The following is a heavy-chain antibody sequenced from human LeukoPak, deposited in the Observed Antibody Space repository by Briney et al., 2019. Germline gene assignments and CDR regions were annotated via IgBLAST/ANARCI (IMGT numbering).Heavy chain of an antibody. CDR2: IYYSGST. Sequence: GSLRLSCAASGFAFSSYAMSWVRQPPGKGLEWIGSIYYSGSTYYNPSLKSRVTISVDTSKNQFSLKLSSVTAADTAVYYCTRAHSMMRWFDPWGQGTLVTVSS. CDR1: GFAFSSYA. CDR3: TRAHSMMRWFDP. V-gene: IGHV4-38-2*01. D-gene: IGHD3-22*01. J-gene: IGHJ5*02.